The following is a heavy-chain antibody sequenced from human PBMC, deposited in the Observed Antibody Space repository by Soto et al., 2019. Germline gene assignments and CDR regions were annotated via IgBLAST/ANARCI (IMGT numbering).Heavy chain of an antibody. CDR1: GFSLITSGVG. CDR2: IYWDDDK. J-gene: IGHJ4*02. CDR3: APTMAPRIFDY. Sequence: QITLKEAGPTLVKPTQTLTLTCSFSGFSLITSGVGVGWIRQPPGKALEWLALIYWDDDKGYSTSLKSRLTITKDASRNQVVLTMTNMDPADTATYCCAPTMAPRIFDYWGQGTLVTVSS. V-gene: IGHV2-5*02.